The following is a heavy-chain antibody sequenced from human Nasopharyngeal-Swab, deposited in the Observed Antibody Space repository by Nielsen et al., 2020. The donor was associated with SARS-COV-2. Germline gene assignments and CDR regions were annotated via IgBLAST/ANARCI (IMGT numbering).Heavy chain of an antibody. CDR3: ARDSPITGTTYDY. CDR2: ITPFNGNT. V-gene: IGHV1-45*02. D-gene: IGHD1-7*01. Sequence: SVKVSCKASGYTFTYRYLHWVRQAPGQALEWMGWITPFNGNTNYAQKFQDRVTITRDRSMSTAYMELSSLRSEDTAAYYCARDSPITGTTYDYWGQGTLVTVSS. CDR1: GYTFTYRY. J-gene: IGHJ4*02.